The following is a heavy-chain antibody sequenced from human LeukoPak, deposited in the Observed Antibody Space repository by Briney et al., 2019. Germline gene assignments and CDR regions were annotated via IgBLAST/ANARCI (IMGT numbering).Heavy chain of an antibody. CDR3: ARRDVLYNWFDP. CDR1: GYIFTSYW. D-gene: IGHD3-10*02. Sequence: GESLQISCQGSGYIFTSYWIGWVRQLPGKGLEWMGIIYPGDSDTRYSPSFQGQVTISSDKSISTAYLQWSSLKASDTAMYYCARRDVLYNWFDPWGQGTLVTVSS. CDR2: IYPGDSDT. J-gene: IGHJ5*02. V-gene: IGHV5-51*01.